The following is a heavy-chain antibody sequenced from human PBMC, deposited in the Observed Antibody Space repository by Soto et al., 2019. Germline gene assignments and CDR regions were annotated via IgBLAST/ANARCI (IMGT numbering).Heavy chain of an antibody. CDR1: GFSLSTSGVG. CDR2: IYWDDDK. Sequence: QITLKESGPTLVKPTQTLTLTCTFSGFSLSTSGVGVGWIRQPPGKALEWLALIYWDDDKRYSPSLKSRLTITXXTXKXXVVLTMTNMDPVDTATEYCAHSTKPRIVGAGYFDYWGQGTLVTVSS. D-gene: IGHD1-26*01. V-gene: IGHV2-5*02. J-gene: IGHJ4*02. CDR3: AHSTKPRIVGAGYFDY.